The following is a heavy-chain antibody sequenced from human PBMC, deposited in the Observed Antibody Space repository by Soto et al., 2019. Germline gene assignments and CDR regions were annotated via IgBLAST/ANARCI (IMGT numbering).Heavy chain of an antibody. Sequence: PSETLSLTCAVYGGSFSGYYWSWIRQPPGKGLEWIGEINHSGSTNYNPSLKSRVTISVDTSKNQFSLKLSSVTAADTAVYYCAREKVQHGFDYWGQGTLVTVSS. CDR2: INHSGST. D-gene: IGHD2-2*01. CDR3: AREKVQHGFDY. J-gene: IGHJ4*02. CDR1: GGSFSGYY. V-gene: IGHV4-34*01.